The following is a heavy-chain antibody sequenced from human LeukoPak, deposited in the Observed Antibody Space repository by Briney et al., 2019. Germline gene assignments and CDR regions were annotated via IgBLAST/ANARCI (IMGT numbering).Heavy chain of an antibody. CDR3: AKEYYVLLVYALGGSFDY. CDR2: ISGNGRST. V-gene: IGHV3-23*01. J-gene: IGHJ4*02. CDR1: GFTFSSYA. D-gene: IGHD2-8*02. Sequence: PGGSLRLSCAASGFTFSSYAMSWVRQAPGKGLEWVSTISGNGRSTYYGDSVKGRFTISRDNSKNTLFLQMNSLRAEDTAVYYCAKEYYVLLVYALGGSFDYWGRGTLVTVSS.